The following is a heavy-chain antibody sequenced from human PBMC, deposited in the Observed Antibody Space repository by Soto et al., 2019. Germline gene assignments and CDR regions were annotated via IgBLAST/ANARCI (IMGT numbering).Heavy chain of an antibody. CDR3: ARDRGAGWYEIDN. CDR2: IHGATANT. Sequence: QVQIVQSGAGVKRPGTSVRVSCKASGYTFTSFALHWVRQAPGQRLEWLGWIHGATANTQSSQNFQGRLTITRDTAASTADMELGSLTPEDTAVYYCARDRGAGWYEIDNWGQGTLVTVSA. J-gene: IGHJ4*02. V-gene: IGHV1-3*01. CDR1: GYTFTSFA. D-gene: IGHD6-19*01.